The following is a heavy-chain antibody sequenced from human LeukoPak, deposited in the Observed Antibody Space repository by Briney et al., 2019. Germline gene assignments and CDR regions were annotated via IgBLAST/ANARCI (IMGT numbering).Heavy chain of an antibody. CDR2: TSSSSRHS. D-gene: IGHD3-9*01. V-gene: IGHV3-21*01. CDR1: TFTLSRYS. CDR3: AGSDTTGYSPREWDYWYFDL. J-gene: IGHJ2*01. Sequence: GSLTPSCAAATFTLSRYSMEWVRQAPGKGLGWVASTSSSSRHSYYGDSVKGRFTITRDTAKNSLYLHMNRLSAEDTAVYYCAGSDTTGYSPREWDYWYFDLWGRGTLVTVSS.